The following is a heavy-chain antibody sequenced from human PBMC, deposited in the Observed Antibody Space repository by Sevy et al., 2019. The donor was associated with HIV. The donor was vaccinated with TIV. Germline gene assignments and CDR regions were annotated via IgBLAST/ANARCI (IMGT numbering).Heavy chain of an antibody. CDR1: GYTLTDFS. CDR3: ATTKDYYDSSGYPFDY. J-gene: IGHJ4*02. Sequence: ASVKVSCKLSGYTLTDFSMHWVRQAPGKGLEWVATFDPEDGRTIYAQKFQGRVTMTEDTSTDTAYMERNSLRSDDTTVYYCATTKDYYDSSGYPFDYWGQGTQVTVSS. V-gene: IGHV1-24*01. CDR2: FDPEDGRT. D-gene: IGHD3-22*01.